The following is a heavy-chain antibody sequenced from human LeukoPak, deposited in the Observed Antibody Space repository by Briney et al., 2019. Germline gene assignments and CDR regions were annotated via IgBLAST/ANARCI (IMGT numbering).Heavy chain of an antibody. V-gene: IGHV1-18*01. CDR2: ISAYNGNT. CDR3: ASGYYDSSGCPYYYGMDV. Sequence: ASVKVSCKASGYTFTSYGISWVRPAPGQGLEWMGWISAYNGNTNYAQKLQGRVTMTTDTSTSTAYMELRSLRSDVTAVYYCASGYYDSSGCPYYYGMDVWGQGTTVTVSS. J-gene: IGHJ6*02. D-gene: IGHD3-22*01. CDR1: GYTFTSYG.